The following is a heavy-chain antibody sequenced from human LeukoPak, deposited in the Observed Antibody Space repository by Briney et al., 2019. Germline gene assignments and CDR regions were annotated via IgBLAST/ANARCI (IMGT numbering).Heavy chain of an antibody. D-gene: IGHD2-8*01. J-gene: IGHJ3*01. CDR2: ISWNSGSI. Sequence: GGSLRLSCAASGFTFDDYAMHWVRQAPGKGLEWVSGISWNSGSIGYTDSVKGRFTISRDNAKNTLYLQMNSLRAEDTALYYCARSQSGVFDVWGQGTMVTVSS. V-gene: IGHV3-9*01. CDR3: ARSQSGVFDV. CDR1: GFTFDDYA.